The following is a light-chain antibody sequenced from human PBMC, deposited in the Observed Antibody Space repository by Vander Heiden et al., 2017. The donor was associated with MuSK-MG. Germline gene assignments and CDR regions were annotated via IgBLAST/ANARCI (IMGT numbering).Light chain of an antibody. Sequence: DIQLPQPPSSLPASVAARLTIACRAIQTIRDYLNWYQQKPGKAPSLLIYAASSLPSGVPSRFSGSGSGTDFTLTISSLHPEDFATYYCQQSYSTPLTFGGGTKVEIK. CDR3: QQSYSTPLT. J-gene: IGKJ4*01. V-gene: IGKV1-39*01. CDR2: AAS. CDR1: QTIRDY.